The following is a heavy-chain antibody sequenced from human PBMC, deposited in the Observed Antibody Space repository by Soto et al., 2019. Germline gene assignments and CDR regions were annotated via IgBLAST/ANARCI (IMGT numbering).Heavy chain of an antibody. V-gene: IGHV3-23*01. J-gene: IGHJ6*03. CDR3: AKAWKYSSDMDV. CDR1: GFTFINND. D-gene: IGHD1-1*01. Sequence: GGSLRLSCAASGFTFINNDMSWVRQAPGKGLEWVSLITSGGGTHYADPVKGRFTISRDISRNTLYLQMNTLRAEDTALYYCAKAWKYSSDMDVWGKGTTVTVSS. CDR2: ITSGGGT.